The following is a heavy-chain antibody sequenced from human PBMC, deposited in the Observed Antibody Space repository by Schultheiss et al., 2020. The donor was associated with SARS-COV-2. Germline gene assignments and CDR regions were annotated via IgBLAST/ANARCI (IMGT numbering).Heavy chain of an antibody. J-gene: IGHJ4*02. CDR2: INPNSGGT. CDR3: AREASSATGGEYFDY. D-gene: IGHD3-16*01. V-gene: IGHV1-2*02. CDR1: GYTFTGYY. Sequence: ASVKVSCKASGYTFTGYYMHWVRQAPGQGLEWMGWINPNSGGTNYAQKFQGRVTMSTMSRDTSISTAYMELSRLRSDDTAVYYCAREASSATGGEYFDYWGQGTLVTVSS.